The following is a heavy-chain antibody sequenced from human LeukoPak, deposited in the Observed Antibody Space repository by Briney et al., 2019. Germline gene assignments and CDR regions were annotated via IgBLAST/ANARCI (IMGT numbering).Heavy chain of an antibody. CDR2: ISWDGGST. CDR3: AKDIARRGDGYNYLLDY. J-gene: IGHJ4*02. V-gene: IGHV3-43*01. CDR1: GFTFDDYT. D-gene: IGHD5-24*01. Sequence: GGSLRLSCAASGFTFDDYTMHWVRQAPGKGLEWVSLISWDGGSTYYADSVKGRFTISRDNSKNSLYLQMNSLRTEDTALYYCAKDIARRGDGYNYLLDYWGQGTLVTVSS.